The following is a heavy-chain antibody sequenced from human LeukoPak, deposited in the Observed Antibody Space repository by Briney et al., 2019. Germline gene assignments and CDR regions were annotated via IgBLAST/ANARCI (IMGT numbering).Heavy chain of an antibody. D-gene: IGHD2-2*01. CDR3: ARERRGSTSCLDY. CDR2: ISYDGSNK. J-gene: IGHJ4*02. Sequence: PGGSLRLSCAASGFTFSSYAMHWVRQAPGKGLEWVAVISYDGSNKYYADSVKGRFTISRDNSKNTLYLQMNSLRAEDTAVYYCARERRGSTSCLDYWGQGTLVTVSS. CDR1: GFTFSSYA. V-gene: IGHV3-30-3*01.